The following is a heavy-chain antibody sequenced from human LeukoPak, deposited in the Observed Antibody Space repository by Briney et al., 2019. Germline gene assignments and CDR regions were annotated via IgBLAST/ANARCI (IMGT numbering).Heavy chain of an antibody. CDR1: GGSNSSYY. CDR2: IYYSGST. CDR3: ARISTGTHRGNYFDY. J-gene: IGHJ4*02. D-gene: IGHD2-2*01. Sequence: SETLSLXCTVSGGSNSSYYWSWIRQPPGKGLEWIGYIYYSGSTNYNPSLKSRVTISVDTSKNQFSLKLSSVTAADTAVYYCARISTGTHRGNYFDYWGQGTLVTVSS. V-gene: IGHV4-59*01.